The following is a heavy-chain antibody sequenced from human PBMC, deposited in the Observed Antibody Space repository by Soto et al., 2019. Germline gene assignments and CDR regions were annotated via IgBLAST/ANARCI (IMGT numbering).Heavy chain of an antibody. D-gene: IGHD3-10*01. V-gene: IGHV4-34*01. CDR2: INHSGST. Sequence: SATLSLTCAVYGGSFSGYYWSWIRQPPGKGLEWIGEINHSGSTNYNPSLKSRVTISVDTSKNQFSLKLSSVTAADTAVYYCARGRYYGSGSYYNKGRGYMDVWGKGTTVTVSS. CDR3: ARGRYYGSGSYYNKGRGYMDV. CDR1: GGSFSGYY. J-gene: IGHJ6*03.